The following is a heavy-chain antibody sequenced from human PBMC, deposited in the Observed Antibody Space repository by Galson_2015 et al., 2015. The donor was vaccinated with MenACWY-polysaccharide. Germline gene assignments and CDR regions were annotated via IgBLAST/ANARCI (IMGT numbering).Heavy chain of an antibody. CDR1: GFTFSDSS. CDR3: IFISISGVVTSDY. Sequence: SLRLSCAASGFTFSDSSMHWVRQASGKGLEWVGRITSKANNYATAYGASVKGRFTISRDDSKNTAYLQMNSLKTEDTAVYYCIFISISGVVTSDYWGQGTLVTVSS. V-gene: IGHV3-73*01. J-gene: IGHJ4*02. CDR2: ITSKANNYAT. D-gene: IGHD3-3*02.